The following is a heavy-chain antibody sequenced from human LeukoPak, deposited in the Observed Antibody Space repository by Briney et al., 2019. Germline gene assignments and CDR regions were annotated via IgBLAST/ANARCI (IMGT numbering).Heavy chain of an antibody. D-gene: IGHD5-18*01. CDR2: ISSRGSTI. V-gene: IGHV3-48*03. Sequence: PGGSLGLSCAASGFTFSSYEMNWVRQAPGKGLEWVSYISSRGSTIYYADSVKGRFTISRDNAKNSLYLQMNSLRAEDTAVYYCARDLSGYSYGYFFDYWGQGTLVTVSS. CDR1: GFTFSSYE. CDR3: ARDLSGYSYGYFFDY. J-gene: IGHJ4*02.